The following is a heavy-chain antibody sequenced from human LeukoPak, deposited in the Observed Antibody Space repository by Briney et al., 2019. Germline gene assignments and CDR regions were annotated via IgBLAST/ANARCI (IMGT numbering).Heavy chain of an antibody. V-gene: IGHV7-4-1*02. CDR2: INTNTGNP. Sequence: ASVKVSCKASGYTFTSYAMNWVRQAPGQGLEWMGWINTNTGNPTYAQGFTGRFVFSLDASVSTAYLQISSLKAEDTAVYYCARALASSNWGPSSGSDYGMDVWGQGTTVTVSS. CDR3: ARALASSNWGPSSGSDYGMDV. CDR1: GYTFTSYA. J-gene: IGHJ6*02. D-gene: IGHD7-27*01.